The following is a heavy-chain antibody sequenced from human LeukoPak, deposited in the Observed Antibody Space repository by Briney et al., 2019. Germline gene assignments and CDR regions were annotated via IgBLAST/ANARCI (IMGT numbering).Heavy chain of an antibody. V-gene: IGHV3-74*01. CDR1: GFTFSTYW. Sequence: GVPLRLLCAASGFTFSTYWMLWIRQAPGKGLVWVSRISSDGSTTNYANSVKGRFTISRDNAKNTLYLQMNSLRAEDTAVYYCANAEYYSDSGVHWGQGALVTVSS. J-gene: IGHJ4*02. D-gene: IGHD3-22*01. CDR3: ANAEYYSDSGVH. CDR2: ISSDGSTT.